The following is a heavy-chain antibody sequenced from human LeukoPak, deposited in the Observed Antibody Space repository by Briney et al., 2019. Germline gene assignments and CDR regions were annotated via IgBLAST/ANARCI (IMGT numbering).Heavy chain of an antibody. CDR2: IDDSGANT. V-gene: IGHV3-23*01. CDR1: GFSFRSYA. Sequence: GGSLRLSCEASGFSFRSYAMTWVRQAPGKGLEWVSTIDDSGANTYHADSVKGRFTISRDNFRDALHLHMNSLRVEDTAVYYCAKDGASRGDYHWFDSWGQGTLVTVSS. CDR3: AKDGASRGDYHWFDS. J-gene: IGHJ5*01. D-gene: IGHD4-17*01.